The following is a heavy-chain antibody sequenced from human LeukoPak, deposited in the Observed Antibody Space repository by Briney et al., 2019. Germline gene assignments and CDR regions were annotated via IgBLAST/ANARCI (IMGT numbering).Heavy chain of an antibody. Sequence: SGTLSLTCTVSGGSISSYYWSWIRQPPGKGLEWIGYIYYSGSTSYNPSLKSRVTTSVDTSKNQFSLKLSSVTAADTAVYYCARPLTGTTLIFDYWGQGTLVTVSS. CDR3: ARPLTGTTLIFDY. CDR1: GGSISSYY. CDR2: IYYSGST. J-gene: IGHJ4*02. V-gene: IGHV4-59*01. D-gene: IGHD1-7*01.